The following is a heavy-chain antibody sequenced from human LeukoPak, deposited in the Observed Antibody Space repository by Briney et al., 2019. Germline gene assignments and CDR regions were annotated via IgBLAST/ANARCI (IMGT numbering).Heavy chain of an antibody. CDR3: AKRSALSLIQPLDY. Sequence: AGGSLRLSCAASGFTFSSYAMSWVRQAPGKGLEWVSAISGSGGSTYYADSVKGRFTISRDNSKNTLYLQMNSLRAEDTAVYYCAKRSALSLIQPLDYWGQGTLVTVSS. J-gene: IGHJ4*02. V-gene: IGHV3-23*01. CDR2: ISGSGGST. CDR1: GFTFSSYA. D-gene: IGHD3-16*02.